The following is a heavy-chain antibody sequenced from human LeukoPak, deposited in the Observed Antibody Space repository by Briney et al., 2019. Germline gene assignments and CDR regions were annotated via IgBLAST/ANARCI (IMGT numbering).Heavy chain of an antibody. CDR2: INPNSGGT. J-gene: IGHJ4*02. CDR1: GYTFTGYY. Sequence: ASVKVSCKASGYTFTGYYMHWVRQAPGQGLEWMGWINPNSGGTNYAQKFQGRVTMTRDTSISTAYMELSRLRSDDTAVYYCAGAVTRYCSSTSCYLSYWGQGTLVTVSS. CDR3: AGAVTRYCSSTSCYLSY. V-gene: IGHV1-2*02. D-gene: IGHD2-2*01.